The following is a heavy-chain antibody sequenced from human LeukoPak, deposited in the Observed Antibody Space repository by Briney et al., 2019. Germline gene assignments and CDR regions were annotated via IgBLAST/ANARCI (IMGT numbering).Heavy chain of an antibody. CDR1: GLTFSSYW. CDR2: INTDGSST. V-gene: IGHV3-74*01. Sequence: PGGSLRLSCAASGLTFSSYWMHWVRQGPGKGLVWVSRINTDGSSTSYADSVKGRFTISRDNAKNTLYLQMNSLRAEDTAVYYCARDQHYDFWSGYPPGRNYYYYMDVWGKGTTVTVSS. CDR3: ARDQHYDFWSGYPPGRNYYYYMDV. J-gene: IGHJ6*03. D-gene: IGHD3-3*01.